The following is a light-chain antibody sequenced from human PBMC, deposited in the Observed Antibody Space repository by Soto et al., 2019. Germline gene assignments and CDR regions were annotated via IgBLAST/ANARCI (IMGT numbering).Light chain of an antibody. V-gene: IGKV3D-20*02. CDR2: GAS. Sequence: EIGLTQSPCTLSLSPGERATLSCRASQSVSSSYLAWYQQKPGQAPRLLIYGASSRATGIPDRFSGSGSGTDFTLTISSLEPEDFAVYYCQQRSNWPALTFGQGTLLEIK. CDR3: QQRSNWPALT. J-gene: IGKJ5*01. CDR1: QSVSSSY.